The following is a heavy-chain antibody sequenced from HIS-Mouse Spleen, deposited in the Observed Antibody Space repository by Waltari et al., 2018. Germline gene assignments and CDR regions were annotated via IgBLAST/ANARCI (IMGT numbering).Heavy chain of an antibody. CDR2: IYHSGST. CDR1: GYSTRSGYY. Sequence: QVQLQESGPGLVKPSETLSLPCTVSGYSTRSGYYWGWIRQPPGKGLEWIGSIYHSGSTYYNPSLKSRVTISVDTSKNQFSLKLSSVTAADTAVYYCARVKTWGQGTLVTVSS. CDR3: ARVKT. V-gene: IGHV4-38-2*02. J-gene: IGHJ5*02.